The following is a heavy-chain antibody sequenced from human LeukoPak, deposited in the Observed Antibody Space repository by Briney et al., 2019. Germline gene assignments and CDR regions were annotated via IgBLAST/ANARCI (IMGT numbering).Heavy chain of an antibody. J-gene: IGHJ5*02. D-gene: IGHD2-2*01. CDR2: INHSGST. CDR1: GGSFSGYY. CDR3: ARDPAATGWFDP. V-gene: IGHV4-34*01. Sequence: SETLSLTCAVYGGSFSGYYWSWIRQPPGKGLEWIGEINHSGSTNYNPSLKSRVTISVDTSKNQFSLKLSSVTAADTAVYYCARDPAATGWFDPWGQGTLVTVSS.